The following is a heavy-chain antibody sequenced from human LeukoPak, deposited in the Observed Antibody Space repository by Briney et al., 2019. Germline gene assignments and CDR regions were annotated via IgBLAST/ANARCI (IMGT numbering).Heavy chain of an antibody. D-gene: IGHD6-19*01. V-gene: IGHV3-74*01. CDR1: GFTLSSYW. CDR2: INSDGTIT. J-gene: IGHJ4*02. Sequence: GGSLRLSCAASGFTLSSYWMHWVRQAPGKGLVWVSRINSDGTITSYADPVKGRFTISRDNAKNTLYLQMNSLRAEDTAVYYRARGNSGSNFDSWGQGSLVTVSS. CDR3: ARGNSGSNFDS.